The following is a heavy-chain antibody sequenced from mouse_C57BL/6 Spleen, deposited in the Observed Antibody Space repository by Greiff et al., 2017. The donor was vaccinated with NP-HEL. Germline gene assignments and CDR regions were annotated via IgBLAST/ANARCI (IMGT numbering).Heavy chain of an antibody. J-gene: IGHJ4*01. CDR2: IWRGGST. D-gene: IGHD1-1*01. CDR3: ARKHYGSYYYAMDY. CDR1: GFSLTSFG. V-gene: IGHV2-2*01. Sequence: VKLVESGPGLVQPSQSLSITCTVSGFSLTSFGVHWVRQSPGKGLEWLGVIWRGGSTDYNAAFISRLSISKDNSKSQVFFKMNSLQADDTAIYYCARKHYGSYYYAMDYWGQGTSVTVSS.